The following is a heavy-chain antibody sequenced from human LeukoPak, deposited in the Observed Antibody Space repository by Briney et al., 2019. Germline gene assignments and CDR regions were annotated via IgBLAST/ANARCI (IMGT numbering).Heavy chain of an antibody. J-gene: IGHJ4*02. CDR3: ARVLYSSSWYPDYYFDY. V-gene: IGHV4-59*01. Sequence: SETLSLTCTVSGGSISSYYWSWIRQPPGKGLEWIGYIYYSGSTNYNPSLKSRVTISVDTSKNQFSLKLSSVTAADTAVYYCARVLYSSSWYPDYYFDYWGQGTLVTVSS. D-gene: IGHD6-13*01. CDR1: GGSISSYY. CDR2: IYYSGST.